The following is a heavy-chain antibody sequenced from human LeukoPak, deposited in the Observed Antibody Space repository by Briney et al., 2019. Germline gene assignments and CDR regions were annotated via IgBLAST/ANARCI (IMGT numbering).Heavy chain of an antibody. Sequence: GGSLRLSCAASGFTFSSYAMSWVRQAPGKGLEWVSAISGSGSSTYYADSVKGRFTISRDNSKNTLFLQMNSLRADDTAVYYCARIIINSGYSYGIDFWGQGTLVTVSS. CDR2: ISGSGSST. D-gene: IGHD5-18*01. V-gene: IGHV3-23*01. CDR1: GFTFSSYA. CDR3: ARIIINSGYSYGIDF. J-gene: IGHJ4*02.